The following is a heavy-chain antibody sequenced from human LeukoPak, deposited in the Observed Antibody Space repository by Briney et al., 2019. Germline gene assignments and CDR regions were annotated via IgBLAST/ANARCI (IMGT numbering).Heavy chain of an antibody. CDR2: INHSGST. J-gene: IGHJ4*02. CDR1: GGSFSGYY. CDR3: ANTDYGDDVLMD. D-gene: IGHD4-17*01. Sequence: TASETLSLTCAVYGGSFSGYYSSWIRQPPGKGLEWIGEINHSGSTNYNPSLKSRVTISVDTSKNQFSLKLSSVTAADTAVYYCANTDYGDDVLMDWGQGTLVTVSS. V-gene: IGHV4-34*01.